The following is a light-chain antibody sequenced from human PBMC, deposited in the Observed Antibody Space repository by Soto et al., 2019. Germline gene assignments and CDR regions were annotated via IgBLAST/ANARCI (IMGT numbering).Light chain of an antibody. Sequence: VLTQSPVTLSLSPGERATLSCRASQSFRGLLAWYQQKPGQAPRLLIYDAYNRATGIPPRFSGSGSGADFTLTISSLEPEDSAVYYCQQRHMWPITFGQGTRLEIK. V-gene: IGKV3-11*01. J-gene: IGKJ5*01. CDR1: QSFRGL. CDR2: DAY. CDR3: QQRHMWPIT.